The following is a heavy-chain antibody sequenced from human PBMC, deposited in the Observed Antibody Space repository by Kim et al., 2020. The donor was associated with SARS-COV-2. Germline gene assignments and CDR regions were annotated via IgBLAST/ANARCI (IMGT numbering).Heavy chain of an antibody. D-gene: IGHD6-13*01. CDR1: GFTFSSYS. J-gene: IGHJ6*02. V-gene: IGHV3-48*04. Sequence: GGSLRLSCAASGFTFSSYSMNWVRQAPGKGLEWVSYISSSSSTIYYADSVKGRFTISRDNAKNSLYLQMNSLRAEDTAVYYCARDTAAGSDYYYYYGMDVWGQGTTVTVSS. CDR2: ISSSSSTI. CDR3: ARDTAAGSDYYYYYGMDV.